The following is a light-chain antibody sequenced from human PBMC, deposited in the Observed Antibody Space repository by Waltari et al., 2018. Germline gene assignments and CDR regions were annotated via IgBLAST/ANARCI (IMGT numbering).Light chain of an antibody. CDR2: AAS. Sequence: DFQMTQSPSTLAASVGDRVTITCRASQSISSYLYWYQQKPGKAPKLLIFAASSLESGVPSRFSGSGSGTDFTLTITSLQPEDFATYYCQQSHSAPRTFGQGTKVEIK. CDR3: QQSHSAPRT. CDR1: QSISSY. J-gene: IGKJ1*01. V-gene: IGKV1-39*01.